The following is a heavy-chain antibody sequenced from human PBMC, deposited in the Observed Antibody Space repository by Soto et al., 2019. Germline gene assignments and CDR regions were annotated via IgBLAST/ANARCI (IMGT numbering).Heavy chain of an antibody. J-gene: IGHJ3*02. CDR1: GYTFTSYG. CDR3: ARGGQRITMIVVVIGALDI. D-gene: IGHD3-22*01. CDR2: ISAYNGNT. Sequence: ASVKVSCKASGYTFTSYGISWVRQAPGQGLEWMGWISAYNGNTNYAQKLQGRVTMTTDTSTSTAYMELRSLRSDDTAVYYCARGGQRITMIVVVIGALDIWGQGTMVTVSS. V-gene: IGHV1-18*04.